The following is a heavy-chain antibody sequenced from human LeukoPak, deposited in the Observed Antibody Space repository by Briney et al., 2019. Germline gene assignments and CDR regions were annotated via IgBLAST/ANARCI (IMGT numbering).Heavy chain of an antibody. J-gene: IGHJ5*02. V-gene: IGHV4-4*07. Sequence: SETLSLTCVVSGGSISAYYWNWIRQPAGKGLEWIGRLHSSGETTSNPSLMSRATMSLDTSRNHFSLNLTAVTAADTAIYYCARMFGDSYDFDPWGQGTLVTVSS. CDR3: ARMFGDSYDFDP. CDR2: LHSSGET. D-gene: IGHD3-10*02. CDR1: GGSISAYY.